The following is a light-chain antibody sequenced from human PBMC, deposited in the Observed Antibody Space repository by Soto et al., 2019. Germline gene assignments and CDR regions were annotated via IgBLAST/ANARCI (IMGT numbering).Light chain of an antibody. CDR3: ISYSSSSTLYV. Sequence: QSVLTHPASVSGSPGQSITISCTGTSSDIGGYNFVSWYQQHPGKAPKLLIYEVRHRPSGISNRFSGSKSGNTASLTISGLQAEDEADYYCISYSSSSTLYVFGPGTKVTVL. CDR1: SSDIGGYNF. V-gene: IGLV2-14*01. CDR2: EVR. J-gene: IGLJ1*01.